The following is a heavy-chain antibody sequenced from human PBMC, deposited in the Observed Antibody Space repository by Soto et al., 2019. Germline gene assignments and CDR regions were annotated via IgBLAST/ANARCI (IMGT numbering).Heavy chain of an antibody. V-gene: IGHV1-18*04. CDR2: ISAYNGNT. J-gene: IGHJ5*02. Sequence: ASVKVSCKASGYTFTSYGISWVRQAPGQGLEWMGWISAYNGNTNYAQMLQGRVTMTTDTSTSTAYMELRSLRSDDTAVYYCARETRWLRLPNWFDPWGQGTLVTVSS. D-gene: IGHD5-12*01. CDR3: ARETRWLRLPNWFDP. CDR1: GYTFTSYG.